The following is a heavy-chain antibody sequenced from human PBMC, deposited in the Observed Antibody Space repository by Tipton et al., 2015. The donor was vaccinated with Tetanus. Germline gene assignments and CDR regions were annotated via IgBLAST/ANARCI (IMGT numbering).Heavy chain of an antibody. D-gene: IGHD2-21*02. J-gene: IGHJ4*02. CDR1: GYSISSGYY. CDR2: IYHSGST. CDR3: ARDRRTVTASLFDY. V-gene: IGHV4-38-2*02. Sequence: TLSLTCAVSGYSISSGYYWGWIRQPPGKGLEWIGSIYHSGSTYYNPSLKSRVTISIDTSKNQFSLKLSSVTAADTAVYYCARDRRTVTASLFDYWGQGTLVTVSP.